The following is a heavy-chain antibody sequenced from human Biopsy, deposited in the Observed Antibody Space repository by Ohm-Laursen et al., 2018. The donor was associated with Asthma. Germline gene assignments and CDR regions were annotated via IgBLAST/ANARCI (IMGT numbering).Heavy chain of an antibody. Sequence: GASVKASCKASGDSLSNYAISWVRQAPGQGLEWMGGLIPVLGTPDHAQMFEGRVTITADESTSTAYMELSSLSSEDTAVYYCARGYSGSDRIVYYYSGLEVWGQGTTVTVSS. CDR3: ARGYSGSDRIVYYYSGLEV. V-gene: IGHV1-69*13. D-gene: IGHD5-12*01. CDR1: GDSLSNYA. J-gene: IGHJ6*02. CDR2: LIPVLGTP.